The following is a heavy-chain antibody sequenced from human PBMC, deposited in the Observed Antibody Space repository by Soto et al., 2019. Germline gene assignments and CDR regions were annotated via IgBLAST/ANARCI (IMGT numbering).Heavy chain of an antibody. CDR2: ISAGKGDT. Sequence: VQLVQSGAEVRKPGASVKVSCKASGYTFSSYGISWVRQAPGKVLECMGWISAGKGDTNYAQKFQGRVSMTTDTSTSTAYMELRSLTSDDTAVYYCARDGFTVISSGSFDYWGQGTLVTVSS. CDR1: GYTFSSYG. J-gene: IGHJ4*02. CDR3: ARDGFTVISSGSFDY. D-gene: IGHD1-26*01. V-gene: IGHV1-18*04.